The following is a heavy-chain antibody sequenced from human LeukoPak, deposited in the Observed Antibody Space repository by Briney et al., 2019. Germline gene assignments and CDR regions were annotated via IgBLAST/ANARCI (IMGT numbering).Heavy chain of an antibody. J-gene: IGHJ5*02. V-gene: IGHV4-59*01. CDR1: GGSFSSYY. D-gene: IGHD1-14*01. CDR3: ATHVRGTGTTRWFDP. CDR2: MYDSGST. Sequence: SETLSLTCSVSGGSFSSYYWSWIRQPPGKGLELIGYMYDSGSTNYNPSLKSRVTISVDTSKNQFSLRLSSVTAADTAVYYCATHVRGTGTTRWFDPWGQGTLVTVSS.